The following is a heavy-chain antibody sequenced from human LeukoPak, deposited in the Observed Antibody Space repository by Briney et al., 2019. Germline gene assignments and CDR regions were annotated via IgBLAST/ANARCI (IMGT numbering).Heavy chain of an antibody. CDR2: IYTSGST. CDR3: ARDSDSSSWYWYYGMDV. Sequence: SETLSLTCTVSGGSISSGSYYWSWIRQPAGKGLEWIGRIYTSGSTNYNPSLKSRVTISVDTSKKQFPLKLSSVTAADTAVYYCARDSDSSSWYWYYGMDVWGQGTTVTVSS. V-gene: IGHV4-61*02. J-gene: IGHJ6*02. CDR1: GGSISSGSYY. D-gene: IGHD6-13*01.